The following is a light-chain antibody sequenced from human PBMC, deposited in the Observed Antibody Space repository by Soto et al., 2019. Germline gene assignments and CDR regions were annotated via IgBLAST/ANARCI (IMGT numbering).Light chain of an antibody. V-gene: IGLV2-14*01. CDR1: SSDVGGYNY. CDR2: DVS. J-gene: IGLJ1*01. Sequence: QSVLTQPASVSGSPGQSITISCPGTSSDVGGYNYVSWYQQHPGKAPKLMIYDVSNRPSGVSNRFSGSKSGNTASLTIPGLQAEDEADYYCNSYTSSSTYVFGTGTKVTVL. CDR3: NSYTSSSTYV.